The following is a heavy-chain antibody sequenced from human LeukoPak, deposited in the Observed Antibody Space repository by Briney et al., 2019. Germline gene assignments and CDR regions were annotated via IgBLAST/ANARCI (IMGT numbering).Heavy chain of an antibody. V-gene: IGHV4-59*01. D-gene: IGHD3-10*01. CDR3: ARIPSFYYYGSGSSDWWFDP. CDR2: IYYSGST. CDR1: GGSISSYY. Sequence: SETLSLTCTVSGGSISSYYWSWIRQPPGKGLEWIGYIYYSGSTNYNPSLKSRVTISVDTSKNQFSLKLSSVTAADTAVYYCARIPSFYYYGSGSSDWWFDPWGQGTLVTVSS. J-gene: IGHJ5*02.